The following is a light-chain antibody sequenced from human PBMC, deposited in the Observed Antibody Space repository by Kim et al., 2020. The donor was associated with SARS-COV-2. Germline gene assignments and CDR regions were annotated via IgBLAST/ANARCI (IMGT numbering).Light chain of an antibody. Sequence: SPRERATHSCRASQSISSGYLVWYQQKPGQAPRLLIYGASIRATGIPDRFSASGSGTDFTLTISRLEPEDFAVYICQQYDSSPPTFGQGTKVDIK. CDR3: QQYDSSPPT. CDR1: QSISSGY. V-gene: IGKV3-20*01. CDR2: GAS. J-gene: IGKJ1*01.